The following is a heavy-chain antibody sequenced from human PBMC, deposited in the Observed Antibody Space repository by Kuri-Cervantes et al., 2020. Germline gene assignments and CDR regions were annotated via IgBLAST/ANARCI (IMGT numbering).Heavy chain of an antibody. CDR3: ASLWSFDFWSSLDV. V-gene: IGHV4-34*01. CDR2: INHSGIT. D-gene: IGHD3-3*01. J-gene: IGHJ6*04. Sequence: SETLPLTCTVSGGSISSYYWSWIRQPPGKGLEWIGEINHSGITKHNPSLKSRVTMSVDTSKNQLSLKLSSVTAADTAVYFCASLWSFDFWSSLDVWGKGTTVTVSS. CDR1: GGSISSYY.